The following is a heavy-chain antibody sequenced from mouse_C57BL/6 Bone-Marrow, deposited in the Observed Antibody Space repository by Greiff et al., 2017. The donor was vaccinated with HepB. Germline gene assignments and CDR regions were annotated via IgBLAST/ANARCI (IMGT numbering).Heavy chain of an antibody. Sequence: VQLQQSGPGLVQPSQSLSITCTVSGFSLTSYGVHWVRQSPGKGLEWLGVIWSGGSTDSNAAFISRLSISKDNSKSQVFFKMNSLQADDTAIYYCARNALDYWGQGTTLTVSS. CDR3: ARNALDY. CDR2: IWSGGST. CDR1: GFSLTSYG. J-gene: IGHJ2*01. V-gene: IGHV2-2*01.